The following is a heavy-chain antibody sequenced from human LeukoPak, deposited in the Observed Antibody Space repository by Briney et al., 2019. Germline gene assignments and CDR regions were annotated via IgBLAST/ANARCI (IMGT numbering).Heavy chain of an antibody. Sequence: ASVKVSCKASGYTFSDYYMHWVRQAPGQGLEWMGWINPNSGGTNYAQKFQGRVTVTRDTPISTAYMELTRVTSDDTAVYYCAGEGDYSNSLDYWGQGTLLTVSS. D-gene: IGHD6-6*01. CDR1: GYTFSDYY. CDR3: AGEGDYSNSLDY. J-gene: IGHJ4*02. V-gene: IGHV1-2*02. CDR2: INPNSGGT.